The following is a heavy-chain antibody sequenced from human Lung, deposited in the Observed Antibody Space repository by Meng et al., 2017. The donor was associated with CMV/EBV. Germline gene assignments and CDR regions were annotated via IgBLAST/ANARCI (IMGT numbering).Heavy chain of an antibody. V-gene: IGHV1-18*01. CDR2: FVNNVDT. Sequence: GAEVKTSGASGRVSCEASGYTFCTYGRSWLRQAAGQGLEWMGWFVNNVDTYSAQKFQGRVTMTTDTHTSTAFMELRSLRSDDTAVYYCARGTPGRSYSDYWGQGTLVTVSS. J-gene: IGHJ4*02. CDR3: ARGTPGRSYSDY. CDR1: GYTFCTYG. D-gene: IGHD3-10*01.